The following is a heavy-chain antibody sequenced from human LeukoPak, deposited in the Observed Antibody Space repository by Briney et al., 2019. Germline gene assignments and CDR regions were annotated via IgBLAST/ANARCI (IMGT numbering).Heavy chain of an antibody. J-gene: IGHJ4*02. V-gene: IGHV3-23*01. CDR1: GFTFSSYA. CDR2: ISGSGGST. Sequence: TGGSLRLSCAASGFTFSSYAVSWVRQAPGKGLEWVSAISGSGGSTYYADSVKGRFTISRDNSKNTLYLQMNSLRAEDTAVYYCAKVGYYDSSGYYHYWGQGTLVTVSS. D-gene: IGHD3-22*01. CDR3: AKVGYYDSSGYYHY.